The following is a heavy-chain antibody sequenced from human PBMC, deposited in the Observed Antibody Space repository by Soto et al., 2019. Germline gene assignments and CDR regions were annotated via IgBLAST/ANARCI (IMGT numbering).Heavy chain of an antibody. CDR1: GFTVNSHR. J-gene: IGHJ4*01. Sequence: PGGSLRLSCAASGFTVNSHRIHWVRQPPGKGLEWVPLISYFGSNIYYVDSVKVRFTISRDNSKNTPYLQMNSLTPADTAAYYCAQRAFCGAGSCYSFHFDYWGPGTLVTVSS. V-gene: IGHV3-30*18. CDR3: AQRAFCGAGSCYSFHFDY. D-gene: IGHD2-15*01. CDR2: ISYFGSNI.